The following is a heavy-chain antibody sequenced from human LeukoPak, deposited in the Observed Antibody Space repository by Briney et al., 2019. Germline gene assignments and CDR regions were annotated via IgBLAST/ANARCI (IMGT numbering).Heavy chain of an antibody. Sequence: GESLKISWKGSGYRLDNNWIARVRQMPGKSLEWVGIIYPGDSDTRYSPSFQGQVTISVDKSISTAYLQWSSLKASDTAMYFCAKPSYDSNGYYYFDYWGQGTLVTVSS. J-gene: IGHJ4*02. CDR1: GYRLDNNW. CDR2: IYPGDSDT. D-gene: IGHD3-22*01. CDR3: AKPSYDSNGYYYFDY. V-gene: IGHV5-51*01.